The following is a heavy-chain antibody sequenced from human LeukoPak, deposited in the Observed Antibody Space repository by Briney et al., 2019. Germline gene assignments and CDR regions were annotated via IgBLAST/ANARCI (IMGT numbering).Heavy chain of an antibody. Sequence: PGGSVRLSCAGSGFKFSNYAMSWVRQVPGKGLEWLSAITGGGRTTRYADSVKGRFTISRDNSKNTLYLQMNGLRVEDTAIYYCAKDRSNAYDYYYMDVWGKGTTVTVSS. V-gene: IGHV3-23*01. CDR3: AKDRSNAYDYYYMDV. CDR1: GFKFSNYA. CDR2: ITGGGRTT. J-gene: IGHJ6*03. D-gene: IGHD2-21*01.